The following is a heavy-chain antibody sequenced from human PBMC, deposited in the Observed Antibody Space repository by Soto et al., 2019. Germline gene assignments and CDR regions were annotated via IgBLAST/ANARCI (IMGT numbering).Heavy chain of an antibody. CDR1: GFTFSSYA. CDR2: ISGSGGST. D-gene: IGHD5-18*01. V-gene: IGHV3-23*01. CDR3: GLHLWLDGVPRY. J-gene: IGHJ4*02. Sequence: GGSLRLSCAASGFTFSSYAMSWVRQAPGKGLEWVSAISGSGGSTYYADSVKGRFTISRDNSKNTLYLQMNSLRAEDTAVYYCGLHLWLDGVPRYWGQGTLVTVSS.